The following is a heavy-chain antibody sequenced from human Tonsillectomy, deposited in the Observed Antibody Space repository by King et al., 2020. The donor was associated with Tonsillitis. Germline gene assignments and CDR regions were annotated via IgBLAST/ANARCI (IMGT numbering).Heavy chain of an antibody. CDR3: TTHYYDILTGLDY. V-gene: IGHV3-49*05. Sequence: EVQLVESGGGLVKPGRSLRLSCTASGFTFGDYAMSWFRQAPGKGLEWVGFIRSKAYGGTTEYAASVKGRFTISRDDSKSIAYLQMNSLKTEDTAVYYCTTHYYDILTGLDYWGQGTLVTVSS. D-gene: IGHD3-9*01. CDR1: GFTFGDYA. J-gene: IGHJ4*02. CDR2: IRSKAYGGTT.